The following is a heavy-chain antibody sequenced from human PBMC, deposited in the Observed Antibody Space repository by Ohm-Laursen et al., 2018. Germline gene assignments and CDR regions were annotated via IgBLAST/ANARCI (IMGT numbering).Heavy chain of an antibody. CDR2: ISAYNGNT. D-gene: IGHD6-19*01. J-gene: IGHJ4*02. CDR3: ARDAPTTGYSSGQDY. V-gene: IGHV1-18*01. Sequence: GASVKVSCKASGYTFTSYGISWVRQAPGQGLEWMGWISAYNGNTNYAQKLQGRVTMTTDTSTSTAYMELRSLRSDDTAVYYCARDAPTTGYSSGQDYWGQGTLVTVSS. CDR1: GYTFTSYG.